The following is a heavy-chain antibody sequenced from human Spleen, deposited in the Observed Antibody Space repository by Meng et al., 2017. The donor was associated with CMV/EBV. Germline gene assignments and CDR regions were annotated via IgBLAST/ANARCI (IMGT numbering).Heavy chain of an antibody. D-gene: IGHD2-2*01. J-gene: IGHJ4*02. CDR3: ARDRAVVPAAAFDY. V-gene: IGHV3-30*03. CDR1: GFTFSSYS. Sequence: GESLKISCAASGFTFSSYSMNWVRQAPGKGLEWVAVISYDGSNKYYADSVKGRFTISRDNSKNTLYLQMNSLRAEDTAVYYCARDRAVVPAAAFDYWGQGTLVTVSS. CDR2: ISYDGSNK.